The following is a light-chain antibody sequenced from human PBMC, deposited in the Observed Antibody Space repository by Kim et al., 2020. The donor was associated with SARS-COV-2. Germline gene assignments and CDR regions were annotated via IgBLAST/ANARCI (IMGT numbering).Light chain of an antibody. V-gene: IGKV3-20*01. J-gene: IGKJ1*01. Sequence: SPGNRAALSCRASKRSTRNSLAWYQQKGGQAPRLLIHSASSRATGIPDRISGSGSGTDFTLTISRLEPEDFAGYYCQHYGSSSGTFGPGTKVDIK. CDR3: QHYGSSSGT. CDR2: SAS. CDR1: KRSTRNS.